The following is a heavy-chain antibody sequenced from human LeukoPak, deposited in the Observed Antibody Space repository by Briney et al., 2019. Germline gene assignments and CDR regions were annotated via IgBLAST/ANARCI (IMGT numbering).Heavy chain of an antibody. Sequence: PGGSLRLSCAASGFTFSSYSMNWVRQAPGKGLEWVSSISSSSSYIYYADSVKGRFTIPRDNAKNSLYLQMNSLRAEDTAVYYCAGGYYYDSSGTERLNWFDPWGQGTLVTVSS. D-gene: IGHD3-22*01. CDR3: AGGYYYDSSGTERLNWFDP. CDR1: GFTFSSYS. J-gene: IGHJ5*02. CDR2: ISSSSSYI. V-gene: IGHV3-21*01.